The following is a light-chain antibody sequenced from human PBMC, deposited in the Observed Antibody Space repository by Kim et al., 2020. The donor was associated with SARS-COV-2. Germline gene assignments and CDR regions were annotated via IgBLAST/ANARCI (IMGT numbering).Light chain of an antibody. CDR2: QDS. CDR3: QAWDSSTVV. J-gene: IGLJ1*01. V-gene: IGLV3-1*01. CDR1: KLGDKY. Sequence: VSPGQTASITCSGDKLGDKYACWYQQKPGQSAVLVIYQDSKRPSGIPERFSGSNSGNTATLTISGTQAMDEADYYCQAWDSSTVVFGTGTKVTVL.